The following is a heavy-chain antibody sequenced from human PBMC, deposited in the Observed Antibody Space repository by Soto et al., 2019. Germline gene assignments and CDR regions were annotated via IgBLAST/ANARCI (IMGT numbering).Heavy chain of an antibody. Sequence: QVQLVQSGAEVKKPGSSVKVSCKASGGTFSSYAISWVRQAPGQGLEWMGGIIPIFGTANYAQKFQGRVTITGEKSPSEASVELCSMRFEDTAVYYWARGAIGSGRDVFDIWGQGKMVTVSS. J-gene: IGHJ3*02. CDR2: IIPIFGTA. V-gene: IGHV1-69*06. D-gene: IGHD2-15*01. CDR3: ARGAIGSGRDVFDI. CDR1: GGTFSSYA.